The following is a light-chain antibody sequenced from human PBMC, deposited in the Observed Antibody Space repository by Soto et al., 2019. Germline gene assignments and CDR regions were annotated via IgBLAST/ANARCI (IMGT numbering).Light chain of an antibody. CDR3: QQYNDRPRT. J-gene: IGKJ1*01. CDR1: QFVSTN. V-gene: IGKV3-15*01. CDR2: GAS. Sequence: EIVLTQSPATLSVSPGDGATLSCRASQFVSTNLAWYQQRPGQAPRLLIYGASTRAIGVPARFSGSGSGTEFTLTISSLQSEDFAVYYCQQYNDRPRTFGQGTKVDIK.